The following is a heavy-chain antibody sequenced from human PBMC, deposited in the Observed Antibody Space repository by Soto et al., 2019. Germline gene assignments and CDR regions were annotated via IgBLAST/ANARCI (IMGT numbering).Heavy chain of an antibody. CDR1: GGTFNSYA. V-gene: IGHV1-69*06. Sequence: QVQLVQSGAEVKKPGSSVKVSCKASGGTFNSYAISWVRQAPGQGLEWMGGIILIFGTANYAQKFQGRVTISADKSTSTVYMELSSLRSEDTAVYYCARALYSNYNYYYYGMDVWGQGTTVTVSS. D-gene: IGHD4-4*01. CDR2: IILIFGTA. CDR3: ARALYSNYNYYYYGMDV. J-gene: IGHJ6*02.